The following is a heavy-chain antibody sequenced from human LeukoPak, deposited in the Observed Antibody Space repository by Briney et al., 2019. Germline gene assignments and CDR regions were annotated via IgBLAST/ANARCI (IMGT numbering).Heavy chain of an antibody. CDR1: GGSISSGDYY. Sequence: SQILSLTCTVSGGSISSGDYYWSWIRQPPGKGLEWIGYIYYSGSTYYNPSLKSRVTISVDTSKNQFPLKLSSVTAADTAVYYCARDLESVYSSGWNIWGQGTMVTVSS. D-gene: IGHD6-19*01. V-gene: IGHV4-30-4*08. J-gene: IGHJ3*02. CDR3: ARDLESVYSSGWNI. CDR2: IYYSGST.